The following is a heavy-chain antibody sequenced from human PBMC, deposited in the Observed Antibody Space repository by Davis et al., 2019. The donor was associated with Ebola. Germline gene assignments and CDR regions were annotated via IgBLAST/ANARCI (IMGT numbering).Heavy chain of an antibody. J-gene: IGHJ6*02. Sequence: SETLSLTCAVYGGSFSGYYWSWIRQPPGKGLEWIGEINHSGSTNYNPSLKNRVTISVDTSKNQFSLKLSSVTAADTAVYYCARGSRITMVRGVPRRPGYYYGMDVWGQGTTVTVSS. CDR2: INHSGST. D-gene: IGHD3-10*01. CDR1: GGSFSGYY. CDR3: ARGSRITMVRGVPRRPGYYYGMDV. V-gene: IGHV4-34*01.